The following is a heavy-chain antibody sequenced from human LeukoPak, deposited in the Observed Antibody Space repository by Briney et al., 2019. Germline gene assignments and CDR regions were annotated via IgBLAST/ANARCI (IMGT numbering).Heavy chain of an antibody. Sequence: SETLSLTCAVYGGSFSGYYWSWIRQPPGKGLEWIGEINHSGSTNYNPSLKSRVTISVDTSKNQFSLKLSSVTAADTAVYYCARHKAYDMYYYYYYMDVWGKGTTVTISS. V-gene: IGHV4-34*01. J-gene: IGHJ6*03. CDR3: ARHKAYDMYYYYYYMDV. CDR1: GGSFSGYY. D-gene: IGHD3-22*01. CDR2: INHSGST.